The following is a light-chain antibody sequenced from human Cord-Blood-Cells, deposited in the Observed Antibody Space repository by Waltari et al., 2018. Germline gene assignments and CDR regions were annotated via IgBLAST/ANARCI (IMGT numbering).Light chain of an antibody. V-gene: IGKV3-15*01. CDR3: QQYNNWPPYT. Sequence: EIVMTQSPATLSVSPGERATLSCRVSQSVSSNLAWYQQKPGQAPRPLIYCASTKATSIPAMFSESGSGTEFTLTISSMQSEDFAVYYCQQYNNWPPYTFGQGTKLEIK. CDR2: CAS. CDR1: QSVSSN. J-gene: IGKJ2*01.